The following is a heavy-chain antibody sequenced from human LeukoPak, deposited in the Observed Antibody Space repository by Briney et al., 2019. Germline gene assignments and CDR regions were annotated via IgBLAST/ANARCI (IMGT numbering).Heavy chain of an antibody. V-gene: IGHV1-2*02. CDR1: GYTFTGFY. Sequence: GPSVNVSCKASGYTFTGFYLRWVRHAHGQGREWMGWIHPKSGRTIYTQNFHGRVTLTRETSIRIAYMELRRLTSDDTAVYYCTRDGASVEYSYGFGAFDVWGQGTTVTVSS. J-gene: IGHJ3*01. D-gene: IGHD5-18*01. CDR2: IHPKSGRT. CDR3: TRDGASVEYSYGFGAFDV.